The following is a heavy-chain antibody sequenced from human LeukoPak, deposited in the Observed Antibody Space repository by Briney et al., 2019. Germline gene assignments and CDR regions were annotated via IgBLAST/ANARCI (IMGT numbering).Heavy chain of an antibody. Sequence: GESLKISCKGSGYTFTTYWIGWVRQMPGKGLEWVGIIYPGDSDTRYSPSFQGQVTISADKSISTAYLQWSSLKASDTAMYYCARHRVGYYYGSGSPSGWFDPWGQGTLVTVSS. J-gene: IGHJ5*02. V-gene: IGHV5-51*01. D-gene: IGHD3-10*01. CDR1: GYTFTTYW. CDR2: IYPGDSDT. CDR3: ARHRVGYYYGSGSPSGWFDP.